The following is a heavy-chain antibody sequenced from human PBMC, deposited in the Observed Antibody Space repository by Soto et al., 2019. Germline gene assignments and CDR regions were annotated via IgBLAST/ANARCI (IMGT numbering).Heavy chain of an antibody. D-gene: IGHD5-18*01. Sequence: GGSLRLSCAASGFTFSDCYMSWIRQAPGKGLEWVSYITSSGSTIYYADSVKGRFTISRDNAKNSLYLQMNSLRAEDTAVYYCAREKTAMVTVDYWGQGTLVTVSS. CDR2: ITSSGSTI. V-gene: IGHV3-11*01. J-gene: IGHJ4*02. CDR3: AREKTAMVTVDY. CDR1: GFTFSDCY.